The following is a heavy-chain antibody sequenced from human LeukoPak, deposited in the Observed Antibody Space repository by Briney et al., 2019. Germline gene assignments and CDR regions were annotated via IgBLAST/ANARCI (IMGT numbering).Heavy chain of an antibody. V-gene: IGHV4-61*01. CDR1: GASVSDGNYY. CDR3: ARQSNGYFDY. J-gene: IGHJ4*02. Sequence: SETLSLTCSVSGASVSDGNYYWSWIRQPPGKGLEWIGYMFYGESTKYNPSLKSRVTISVDKSKNQFSLHMSSVTAADTALYYCARQSNGYFDYWGQGTLVTVSS. CDR2: MFYGEST. D-gene: IGHD2-15*01.